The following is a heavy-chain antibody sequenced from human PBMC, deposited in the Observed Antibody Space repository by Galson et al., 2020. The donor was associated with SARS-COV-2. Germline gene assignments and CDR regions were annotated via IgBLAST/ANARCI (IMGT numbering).Heavy chain of an antibody. J-gene: IGHJ6*02. CDR3: VNLYSGSHCVLCAYYGIDV. CDR2: ISWNSGSI. Sequence: TGGSLRLSCAASGFSFDDYAMHWVRQDPGKGLEWVSGISWNSGSIGYADSVKGRFTISRDNAKNSLYLQMNSLRTEDTALYYCVNLYSGSHCVLCAYYGIDVWGRGTTVTVSS. V-gene: IGHV3-9*01. CDR1: GFSFDDYA. D-gene: IGHD1-26*01.